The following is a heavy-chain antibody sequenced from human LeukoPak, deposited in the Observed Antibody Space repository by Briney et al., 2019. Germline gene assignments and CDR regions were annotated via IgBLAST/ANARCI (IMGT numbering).Heavy chain of an antibody. CDR1: GYTFTSYD. D-gene: IGHD7-27*01. Sequence: ASVTVSCTASGYTFTSYDFNWVRQATGQRPEWMGWMSPNSGDAGYAQKFQDRVTMTRNTSISTAYMELSSLRSDDTAVYYCARGPPNWGYDYWGPGTLVTVSS. CDR3: ARGPPNWGYDY. V-gene: IGHV1-8*01. J-gene: IGHJ4*02. CDR2: MSPNSGDA.